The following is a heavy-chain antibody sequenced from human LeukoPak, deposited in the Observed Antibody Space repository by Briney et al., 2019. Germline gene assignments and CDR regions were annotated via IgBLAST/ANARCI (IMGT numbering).Heavy chain of an antibody. D-gene: IGHD3-3*01. CDR2: IGTAGDT. J-gene: IGHJ3*01. CDR3: ATFRFLGT. CDR1: GFTFSSYD. V-gene: IGHV3-13*01. Sequence: GGSLRLSCAASGFTFSSYDMHWVRQTTGKGLEWVSTIGTAGDTYYPGSVKGRFTISRDNVKNSLYLQMNSLRAEDTAIYYCATFRFLGTWGQGTMVTVSP.